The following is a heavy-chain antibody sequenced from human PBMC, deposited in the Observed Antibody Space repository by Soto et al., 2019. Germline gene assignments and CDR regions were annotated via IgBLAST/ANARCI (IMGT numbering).Heavy chain of an antibody. CDR2: IWYDGSNK. D-gene: IGHD4-17*01. Sequence: GGSLRLSCAASGFTFSSYGMHWVRQAPGKGLEWVAVIWYDGSNKYYADSVKGRFTISRDNSKNTLYLQMNSLRAEDTAVYYCARDADDYGDSNFDYWGQGTLVTVSS. J-gene: IGHJ4*02. CDR3: ARDADDYGDSNFDY. CDR1: GFTFSSYG. V-gene: IGHV3-33*01.